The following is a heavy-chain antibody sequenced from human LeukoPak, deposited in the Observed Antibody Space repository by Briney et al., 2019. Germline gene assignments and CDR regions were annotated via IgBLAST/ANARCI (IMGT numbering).Heavy chain of an antibody. CDR3: ARGPSTYNYAYYFYMDV. CDR2: INHSGST. V-gene: IGHV4-34*01. D-gene: IGHD5-18*01. J-gene: IGHJ6*03. CDR1: GFTFSSYS. Sequence: PGGSLRLSCAASGFTFSSYSMNWVRQPPGKGLEWIGEINHSGSTNYNPSLKSRITISVDTSKNQFSLKLSSVTAADTAVYYCARGPSTYNYAYYFYMDVWGKGTTVTVSS.